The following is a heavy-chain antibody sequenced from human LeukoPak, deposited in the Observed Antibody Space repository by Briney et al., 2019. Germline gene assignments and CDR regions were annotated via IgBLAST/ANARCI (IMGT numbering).Heavy chain of an antibody. Sequence: GGSLRLSCAAPGFTFSSYGMHWVRQAPGKGLEWVAVISYDGSNKYYADSVKGRFTISRDNSKNTLYLQMNSLRSDDTAVYYCARDPGVWFGELWSDYWGQGTLVTVSS. J-gene: IGHJ4*02. CDR3: ARDPGVWFGELWSDY. D-gene: IGHD3-10*01. CDR1: GFTFSSYG. V-gene: IGHV3-30*03. CDR2: ISYDGSNK.